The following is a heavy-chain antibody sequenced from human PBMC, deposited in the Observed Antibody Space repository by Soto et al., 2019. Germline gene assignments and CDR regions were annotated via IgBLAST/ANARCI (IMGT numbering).Heavy chain of an antibody. CDR3: ARGRGYSYGYNYYYYGMDV. D-gene: IGHD5-18*01. V-gene: IGHV1-69*01. CDR1: GGTFSSYA. CDR2: IIPIFGTA. Sequence: QVQLVQSGAEVRKPGSSVKVSCKASGGTFSSYAISWVRQAPGQGLEWMGGIIPIFGTANYAQKVQGRVTITADESTSTAYMELSSLRSEDTAVYYCARGRGYSYGYNYYYYGMDVWGQGTTVTVSS. J-gene: IGHJ6*02.